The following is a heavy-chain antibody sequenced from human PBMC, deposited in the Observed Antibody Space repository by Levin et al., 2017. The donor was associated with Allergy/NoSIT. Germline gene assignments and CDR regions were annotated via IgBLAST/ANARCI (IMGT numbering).Heavy chain of an antibody. D-gene: IGHD3-10*01. CDR1: GFTFSSYG. J-gene: IGHJ5*02. V-gene: IGHV3-30*18. CDR3: AKDRSITMVRGVVFWFDP. Sequence: SCAASGFTFSSYGMHWVRQAPGKGLEWVAVISYDGSNKYYADSVKGRFTISRDNSKNTLYLQMNSLRAEDTAVYYCAKDRSITMVRGVVFWFDPWGQGTLVTVSS. CDR2: ISYDGSNK.